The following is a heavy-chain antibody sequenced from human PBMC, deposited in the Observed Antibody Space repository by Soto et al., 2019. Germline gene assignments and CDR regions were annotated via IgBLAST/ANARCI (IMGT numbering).Heavy chain of an antibody. V-gene: IGHV1-3*01. D-gene: IGHD3-3*01. CDR2: INAGNGNT. CDR1: GYTFTSYA. CDR3: AKDFDYYYYAMDV. J-gene: IGHJ6*02. Sequence: QVQLVQSGAGMKKPGASGKVSCKASGYTFTSYAIHGVGQAPGQRLEWMGWINAGNGNTKYSQKFQDRVTISRDTSASTAYMELSSLISEDTAVYYCAKDFDYYYYAMDVWGQGTTVTVSS.